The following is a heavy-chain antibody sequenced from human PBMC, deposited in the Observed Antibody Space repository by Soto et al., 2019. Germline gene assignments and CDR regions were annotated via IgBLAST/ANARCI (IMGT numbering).Heavy chain of an antibody. Sequence: QVQLVESGGGVVQPGRSLRLSCAASGFTFSSYAMHWVRQAPGMGMEWLAVISYHGSNEFYADSVKGRFTVSRDNSNNTLYLQMINLRIEDTAVYYCAKGQMSLVSLRSGFHFWGQGTMVTVSS. CDR2: ISYHGSNE. CDR1: GFTFSSYA. J-gene: IGHJ3*01. CDR3: AKGQMSLVSLRSGFHF. D-gene: IGHD2-8*02. V-gene: IGHV3-30*18.